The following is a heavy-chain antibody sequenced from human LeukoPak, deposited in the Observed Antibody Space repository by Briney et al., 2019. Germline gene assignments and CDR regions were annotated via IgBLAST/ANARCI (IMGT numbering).Heavy chain of an antibody. J-gene: IGHJ4*02. D-gene: IGHD6-6*01. Sequence: GESLQISCKGSGYSFTSYWIGWVRQLPGKGLEWMGIIYPGDSDTRYSPSFQGQVTISADKSISTAYLQWSSLKASDTAMYYCARHPSYSSSDYWGQGTLVTVSS. V-gene: IGHV5-51*01. CDR3: ARHPSYSSSDY. CDR1: GYSFTSYW. CDR2: IYPGDSDT.